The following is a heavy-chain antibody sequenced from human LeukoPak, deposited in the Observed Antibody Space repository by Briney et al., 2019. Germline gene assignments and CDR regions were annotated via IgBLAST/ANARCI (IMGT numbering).Heavy chain of an antibody. J-gene: IGHJ4*02. D-gene: IGHD3-10*01. CDR2: MYSGDSDT. CDR3: ARWDGSSHFDH. V-gene: IGHV5-51*01. CDR1: GYSFSTYW. Sequence: GESLKISCQGSGYSFSTYWIGWVRQMPGKGLERMGVMYSGDSDTRLSPAFQGHVTMSADQSISTAYLQWSSLKASDTAIYYCARWDGSSHFDHWGPGTLVTVSS.